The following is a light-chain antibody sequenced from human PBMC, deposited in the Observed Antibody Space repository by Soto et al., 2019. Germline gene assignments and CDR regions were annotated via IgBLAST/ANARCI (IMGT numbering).Light chain of an antibody. CDR3: QQFDSYPLT. Sequence: AIQLTQSPSSLSASVGDKITITCRASQGVSSALAWYQQKPGKAPKLLIYDASSLESGVPSRFSGSGSGTDFTLTISSLQPADFATYYCQQFDSYPLTFGGGTKME. CDR2: DAS. J-gene: IGKJ4*01. V-gene: IGKV1-13*02. CDR1: QGVSSA.